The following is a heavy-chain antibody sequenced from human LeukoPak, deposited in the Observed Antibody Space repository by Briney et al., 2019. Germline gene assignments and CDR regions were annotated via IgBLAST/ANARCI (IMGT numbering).Heavy chain of an antibody. CDR1: GGSFSGYY. J-gene: IGHJ4*02. Sequence: PSETLSLTCAVYGGSFSGYYWSWIRQPPGKGLEWIGEINHSGSTNYNPSLKSRVTISVDKSKNQFSLKLSSVTAADTAVYYCARDYYDSSGALFDYWGQGTLVTVSS. D-gene: IGHD3-22*01. CDR3: ARDYYDSSGALFDY. CDR2: INHSGST. V-gene: IGHV4-34*01.